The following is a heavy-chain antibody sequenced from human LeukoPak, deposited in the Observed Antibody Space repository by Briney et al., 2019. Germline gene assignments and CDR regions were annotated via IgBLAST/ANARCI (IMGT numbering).Heavy chain of an antibody. D-gene: IGHD2-8*01. Sequence: GGSLRLSCAASGFTFTTYAMHWVRQAPGKGLEFVSAITNNGGLTYYANSVKGRFTISRDNPKNTLYLQMGSLRAEDMAVYYCARVATNDRRNAFDIWGQGTMVTVSS. CDR3: ARVATNDRRNAFDI. CDR1: GFTFTTYA. V-gene: IGHV3-64*01. CDR2: ITNNGGLT. J-gene: IGHJ3*02.